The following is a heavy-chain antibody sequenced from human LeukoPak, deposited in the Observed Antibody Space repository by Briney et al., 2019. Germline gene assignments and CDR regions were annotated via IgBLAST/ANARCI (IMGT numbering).Heavy chain of an antibody. V-gene: IGHV3-33*06. J-gene: IGHJ4*02. Sequence: GGSLRLSCAASGFTFSGYGMHWVRQAPGKGLEWVAVIWYDGSNKYYADSVKGRFTISRDNSKNTLYLQMNSLRAEDTAVYYCAKDSGSMVALDYWGQGTLVTVSS. D-gene: IGHD4/OR15-4a*01. CDR1: GFTFSGYG. CDR3: AKDSGSMVALDY. CDR2: IWYDGSNK.